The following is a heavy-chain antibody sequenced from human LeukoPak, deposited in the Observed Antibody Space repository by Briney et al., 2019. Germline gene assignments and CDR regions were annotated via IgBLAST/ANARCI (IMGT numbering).Heavy chain of an antibody. V-gene: IGHV4-59*01. D-gene: IGHD3-10*01. J-gene: IGHJ1*01. CDR2: IYYSGST. CDR3: ARCPAGYYYGSGSYDSFSGFQH. CDR1: GGSISSYY. Sequence: SETLSLTCTVSGGSISSYYWSWIRQPPGKGLEWIGYIYYSGSTNYNPSLKSRVTISVDTSKNQFSLKLSSVTAADTAVYYCARCPAGYYYGSGSYDSFSGFQHWGQGTLVTVSS.